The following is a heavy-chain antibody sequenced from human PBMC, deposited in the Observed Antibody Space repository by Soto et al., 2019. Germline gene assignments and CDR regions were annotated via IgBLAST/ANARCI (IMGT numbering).Heavy chain of an antibody. CDR3: ARESGGATGTVDYYYSYMDV. J-gene: IGHJ6*03. D-gene: IGHD1-26*01. CDR1: GYRFSDYY. CDR2: MNPNSGDT. Sequence: QVQLVQSGAEVKKPGASVTVSCKASGYRFSDYYLHWVRQAPGQGPEWMGWMNPNSGDTKYAQKFKGRVTMTRDTSVRTAFMELNWLKSDDTAAYYCARESGGATGTVDYYYSYMDVWGFGTTVTASS. V-gene: IGHV1-2*02.